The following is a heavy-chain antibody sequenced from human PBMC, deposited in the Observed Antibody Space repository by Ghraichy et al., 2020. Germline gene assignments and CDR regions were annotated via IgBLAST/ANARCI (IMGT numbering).Heavy chain of an antibody. CDR2: ISSSSSSI. CDR3: ARDSYSDSSGYPDYFDH. Sequence: GGSLRLSCAASGFTFSGYSMNWVRQAPGKGLEWVSYISSSSSSIYYADSVKGRFTVSRDNAKNSLYLQMNSLSDEDTAVYYCARDSYSDSSGYPDYFDHWGQGTQVTVSS. CDR1: GFTFSGYS. J-gene: IGHJ4*02. V-gene: IGHV3-48*02. D-gene: IGHD3-22*01.